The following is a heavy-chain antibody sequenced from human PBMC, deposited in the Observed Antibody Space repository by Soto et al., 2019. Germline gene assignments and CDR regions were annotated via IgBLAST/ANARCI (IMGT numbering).Heavy chain of an antibody. CDR3: ARDGGSTPRERRWTFDY. V-gene: IGHV4-59*01. CDR1: GGSISSYY. J-gene: IGHJ4*02. Sequence: SETLSLTCTVSGGSISSYYWSWIRQPPGKGLEWIGYIYYSGSTNYNPSLKSRVTISVDTSKNQFSLKLSSVTAADTAVYYCARDGGSTPRERRWTFDYWGQGTLVTVSS. D-gene: IGHD1-1*01. CDR2: IYYSGST.